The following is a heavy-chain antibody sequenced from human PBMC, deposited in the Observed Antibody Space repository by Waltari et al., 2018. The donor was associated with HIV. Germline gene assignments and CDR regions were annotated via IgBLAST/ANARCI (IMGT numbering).Heavy chain of an antibody. J-gene: IGHJ4*02. CDR1: GGSISSYY. CDR2: IYYRGST. D-gene: IGHD3-22*01. CDR3: ASSDYYDSSGYYYIDY. V-gene: IGHV4-59*01. Sequence: QVQLQESGPGLVKPSETLSLTCPVSGGSISSYYWSWIRQPPGKGLEWIGYIYYRGSTNYNPSLKSRVTISVDTSKNQFSLKLSSVTAADTAVYYCASSDYYDSSGYYYIDYWGQGTLVTVSS.